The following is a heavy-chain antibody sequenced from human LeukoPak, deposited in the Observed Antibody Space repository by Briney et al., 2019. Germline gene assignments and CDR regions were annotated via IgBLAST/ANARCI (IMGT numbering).Heavy chain of an antibody. CDR2: ISSSSSYI. Sequence: GGSLRLSCAASGFTFSSYSMNWVRRAPGKGLEWVSSISSSSSYIYYAGSVKGRFTISRDNAKNSLYLQMNSLRAEDTAVYYCARPANIVGATIPDYWGQGTLVTVSS. CDR1: GFTFSSYS. CDR3: ARPANIVGATIPDY. D-gene: IGHD1-26*01. V-gene: IGHV3-21*01. J-gene: IGHJ4*02.